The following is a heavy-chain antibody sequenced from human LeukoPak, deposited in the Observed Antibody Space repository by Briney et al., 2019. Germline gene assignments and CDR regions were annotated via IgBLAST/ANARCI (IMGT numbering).Heavy chain of an antibody. CDR2: ISGSGGST. CDR1: GFTFSSYA. J-gene: IGHJ4*02. CDR3: ARTPYYTNFDY. V-gene: IGHV3-23*01. D-gene: IGHD3-10*01. Sequence: PGGSLRLSCVASGFTFSSYAMSWVRQAPGKGLEWVSAISGSGGSTYYADSVKGRFTISRDNAKNSLYLQMNSLRAEDTAVYYCARTPYYTNFDYWGQGTLVTVSS.